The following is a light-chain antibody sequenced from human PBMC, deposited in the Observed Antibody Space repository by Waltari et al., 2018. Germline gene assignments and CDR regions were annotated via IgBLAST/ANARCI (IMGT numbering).Light chain of an antibody. CDR2: KDR. V-gene: IGLV3-25*03. CDR3: LSPETRGSWV. Sequence: SYELTQSPSVSLSPGQTARITCSRDALPKTYAYWYQKKPGQAPALIIFKDRERPSGIPERFSGSTSGTTVTLTITGVQAEDEADYYCLSPETRGSWVFGGGTKLTVL. CDR1: ALPKTY. J-gene: IGLJ2*01.